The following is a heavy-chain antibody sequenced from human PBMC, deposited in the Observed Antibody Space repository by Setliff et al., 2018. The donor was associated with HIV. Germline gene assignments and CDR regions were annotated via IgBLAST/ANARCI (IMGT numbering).Heavy chain of an antibody. Sequence: PGGSLRLSCEGSGFNFSSHGMHWVRQAPGKGLEWVAFIRYDGSNKYYVDSVKGRFTISRDNSKNTLYLQMTSLRAEDTAVYYCARDSAYSSGWLYFQHWGQGTLVTVSS. CDR3: ARDSAYSSGWLYFQH. CDR2: IRYDGSNK. CDR1: GFNFSSHG. D-gene: IGHD6-19*01. V-gene: IGHV3-30*02. J-gene: IGHJ1*01.